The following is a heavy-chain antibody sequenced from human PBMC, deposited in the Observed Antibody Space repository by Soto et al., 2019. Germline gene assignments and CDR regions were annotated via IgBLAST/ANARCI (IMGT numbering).Heavy chain of an antibody. CDR1: GYSFTSYW. CDR2: IDPSDSYT. J-gene: IGHJ5*02. Sequence: VESLKISCKGSGYSFTSYWIGWVRQMPGKGLEWMGRIDPSDSYTNYSPSFQGHVTISADKSISTAYLQWSSLKASDTAMYYCARCSGSCCSFDPWGQGTLVTVSS. D-gene: IGHD3-10*01. CDR3: ARCSGSCCSFDP. V-gene: IGHV5-10-1*01.